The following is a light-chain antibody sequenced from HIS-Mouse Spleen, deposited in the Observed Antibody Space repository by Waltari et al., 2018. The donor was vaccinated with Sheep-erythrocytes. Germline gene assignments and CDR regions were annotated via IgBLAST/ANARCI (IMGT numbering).Light chain of an antibody. J-gene: IGLJ3*02. Sequence: QSVLTQPPSVSAAPGQKVTISCSGSSPNLGHNYLPWYQQRPGTAPKLLIYENNKRPSGIPDRFSGSKSGTSATLGITGLQTGDEADYYCGTWDSSLSVWVFGGGTKLTVL. V-gene: IGLV1-51*01. CDR3: GTWDSSLSVWV. CDR2: ENN. CDR1: SPNLGHNY.